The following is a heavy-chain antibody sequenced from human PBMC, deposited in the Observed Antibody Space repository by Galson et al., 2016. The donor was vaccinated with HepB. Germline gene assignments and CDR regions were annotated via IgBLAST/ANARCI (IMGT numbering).Heavy chain of an antibody. CDR2: SGSGGPT. CDR3: AKSVLEYDILTGYYRRGADY. CDR1: GFTFSSYA. J-gene: IGHJ4*02. V-gene: IGHV3-23*01. Sequence: SLRLSCAASGFTFSSYAMSWVRQARGLGLEWVSSSGSGGPTYSADSVKGRFTISRDNSKNTLFLQMHSLRADDTAVYYCAKSVLEYDILTGYYRRGADYWGQGTLVTVSS. D-gene: IGHD3-9*01.